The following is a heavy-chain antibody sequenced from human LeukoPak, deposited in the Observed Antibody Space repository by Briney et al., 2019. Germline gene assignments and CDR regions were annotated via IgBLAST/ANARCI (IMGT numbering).Heavy chain of an antibody. J-gene: IGHJ4*02. CDR3: ARARAYYYDSSGYAY. V-gene: IGHV3-11*04. CDR1: GFTFSDYY. D-gene: IGHD3-22*01. Sequence: PGGSLRLSCAASGFTFSDYYMSWIRQAPGKGLEWVSYISSSGSTIYYADSVKGRFTISRDNAKNSLYLQMNSLRAEDTAVYYCARARAYYYDSSGYAYWGQGTLVTVSS. CDR2: ISSSGSTI.